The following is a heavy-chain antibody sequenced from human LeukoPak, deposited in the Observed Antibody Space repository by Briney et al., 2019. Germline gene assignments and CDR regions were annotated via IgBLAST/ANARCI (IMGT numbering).Heavy chain of an antibody. J-gene: IGHJ4*02. CDR1: GFTISSFS. CDR3: ARSLLLGTSVDY. Sequence: GASLRLSCAASGFTISSFSMNCGRQAPGKGLGLVSYINGSSSTIYYADSVKGRFTISRKNAKNSLYRQMTSLREEDTAVYYCARSLLLGTSVDYWGQGTLVTVSS. V-gene: IGHV3-48*02. D-gene: IGHD3-22*01. CDR2: INGSSSTI.